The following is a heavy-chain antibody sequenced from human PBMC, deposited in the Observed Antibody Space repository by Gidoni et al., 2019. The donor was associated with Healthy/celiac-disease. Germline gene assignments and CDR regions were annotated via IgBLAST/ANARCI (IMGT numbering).Heavy chain of an antibody. D-gene: IGHD1-7*01. Sequence: QVQLVQSGAEVKKPGASVKVSCKASGYTFTSYYMHWVRQAPGQGLEWMGIINPSGGSTSYAQKFQGRVTMTRDTSTSTVYMELSSLRSEDTAVYYCASSGNWNYDQGGEFDYWGQGTLVTVSS. CDR1: GYTFTSYY. V-gene: IGHV1-46*01. CDR2: INPSGGST. J-gene: IGHJ4*02. CDR3: ASSGNWNYDQGGEFDY.